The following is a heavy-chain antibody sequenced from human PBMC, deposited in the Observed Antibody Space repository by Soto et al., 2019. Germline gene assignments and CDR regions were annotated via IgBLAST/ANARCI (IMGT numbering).Heavy chain of an antibody. CDR1: GYTFTTYD. J-gene: IGHJ5*02. V-gene: IGHV1-8*01. Sequence: QVQLMQSGAEVKKPGASVKVSCKASGYTFTTYDINWVRQAPGQGLESMGWMNPNRTNTGYAEKFQGRVTMTRDTSISTAYMELSSLRYDDTAVYYCVRGGFISHVHVIIAPATLGFDPWGQGTLVTVSS. D-gene: IGHD2-2*01. CDR2: MNPNRTNT. CDR3: VRGGFISHVHVIIAPATLGFDP.